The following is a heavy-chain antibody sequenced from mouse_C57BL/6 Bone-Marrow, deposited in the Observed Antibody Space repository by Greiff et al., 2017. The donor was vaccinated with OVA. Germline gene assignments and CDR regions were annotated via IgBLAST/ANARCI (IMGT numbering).Heavy chain of an antibody. CDR2: ISSGGDYI. D-gene: IGHD2-2*01. CDR3: TRGGGYPYAMDY. Sequence: EVMLVESGEGLVKPGGSLKLSCAASGFTFSSYAMSWVRQTPEKRLEWVAYISSGGDYIYYADTVKGRFTISRDNARNTLYLQMSSLKSEDTAMYYCTRGGGYPYAMDYWGQGTSVTVSS. J-gene: IGHJ4*01. V-gene: IGHV5-9-1*02. CDR1: GFTFSSYA.